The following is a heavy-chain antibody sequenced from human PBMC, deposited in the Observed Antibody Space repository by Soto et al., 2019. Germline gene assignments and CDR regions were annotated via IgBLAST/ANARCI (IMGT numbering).Heavy chain of an antibody. CDR2: IFPSGDS. D-gene: IGHD6-6*01. CDR3: ARASRCKSEYECFAWLDF. V-gene: IGHV4-4*07. Sequence: QVLLQESDPGLVKPSETLSLTCTVSGGSISSLYWAWIRQPAGKGLEWIGRIFPSGDSNYNPSLTSRVSMSLDTSKNQFSLTVSSVTAADTAVYYCARASRCKSEYECFAWLDFWGQGIPVTVSS. CDR1: GGSISSLY. J-gene: IGHJ4*02.